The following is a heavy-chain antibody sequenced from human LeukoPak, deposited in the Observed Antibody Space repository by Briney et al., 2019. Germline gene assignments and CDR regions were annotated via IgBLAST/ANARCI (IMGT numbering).Heavy chain of an antibody. CDR2: INGDGRDK. CDR3: ARGVDSAIDW. Sequence: GGSPRLSCAASGSTFSSYWMNWVRQAPGKGLEWVANINGDGRDKYYVGSVRGRFTISRDNADNALYLQMNSLRGDDTALYYCARGVDSAIDWWGQGTLVTVSS. V-gene: IGHV3-7*01. J-gene: IGHJ4*02. CDR1: GSTFSSYW. D-gene: IGHD3-9*01.